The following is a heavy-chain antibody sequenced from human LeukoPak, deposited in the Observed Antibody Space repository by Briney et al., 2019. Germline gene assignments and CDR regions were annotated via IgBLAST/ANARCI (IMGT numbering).Heavy chain of an antibody. D-gene: IGHD4-23*01. Sequence: GGSLRLSCAASGLTFSSYAMSWVCQAPGKGLEWVSTISDSAYSTYYADSVKGRFTISRDNSKNTLYLHMNSLRPEDTAVYYCAKQLGLTTVETWGQGTLVTVSS. CDR3: AKQLGLTTVET. CDR2: ISDSAYST. CDR1: GLTFSSYA. J-gene: IGHJ5*02. V-gene: IGHV3-23*01.